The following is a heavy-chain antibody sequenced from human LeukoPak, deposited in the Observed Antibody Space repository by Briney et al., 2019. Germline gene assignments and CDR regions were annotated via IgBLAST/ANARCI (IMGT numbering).Heavy chain of an antibody. CDR1: GFTFSSYG. CDR2: IRYDVINK. J-gene: IGHJ4*02. Sequence: GGSLRLSCAASGFTFSSYGMHWLRQAPGKGLEWVAFIRYDVINKYYADSVRGRITISRDNSKNTQYLQMSSLRAEDTAVYYCANHYGDYVEGRFDYLGQGTLVTVSS. V-gene: IGHV3-30*02. D-gene: IGHD4-17*01. CDR3: ANHYGDYVEGRFDY.